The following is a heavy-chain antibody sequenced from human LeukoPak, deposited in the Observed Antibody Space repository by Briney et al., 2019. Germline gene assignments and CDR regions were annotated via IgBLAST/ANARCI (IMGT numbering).Heavy chain of an antibody. CDR3: AREGATPASYFYAMDV. CDR2: IYASGVT. CDR1: GGSISTYY. D-gene: IGHD4/OR15-4a*01. V-gene: IGHV4-4*07. J-gene: IGHJ6*02. Sequence: SETLSLTCTVSGGSISTYYWSWIRQPAGKGLEWIGHIYASGVTKSNPSLKNRVTMSVDTSTNRLSLKVSSVTAADSAVYYCAREGATPASYFYAMDVWGQGTTVTVSS.